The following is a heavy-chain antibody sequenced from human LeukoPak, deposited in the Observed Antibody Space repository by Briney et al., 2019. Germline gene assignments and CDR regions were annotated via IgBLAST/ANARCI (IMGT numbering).Heavy chain of an antibody. V-gene: IGHV1-69*06. CDR3: ARGGTNIVATIRGPPGITRDGDYFDY. CDR1: GGTFSGYA. J-gene: IGHJ4*02. Sequence: SVKVSCKASGGTFSGYAISWVRQAPGQGLEWMGGIIPIFGTANYAQKFQGRVTITADKSTSTAYMELSSLRSEDTAVYYCARGGTNIVATIRGPPGITRDGDYFDYWGQGTLVTVSS. CDR2: IIPIFGTA. D-gene: IGHD5-12*01.